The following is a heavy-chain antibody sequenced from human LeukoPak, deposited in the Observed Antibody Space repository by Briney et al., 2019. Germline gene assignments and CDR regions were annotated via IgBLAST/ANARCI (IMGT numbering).Heavy chain of an antibody. CDR3: ARGRDRSKAGDH. CDR2: IHPHGIF. J-gene: IGHJ4*02. CDR1: GGSCDDYY. V-gene: IGHV4-34*01. D-gene: IGHD5-24*01. Sequence: KPSETLSLICDVSGGSCDDYYCSWIRQPPGKGLEWIGEIHPHGIFYYNSSLMSRVTISIDTSKSQFSLRLTSVTAADTAFYYCARGRDRSKAGDHWGQGSLVTVSS.